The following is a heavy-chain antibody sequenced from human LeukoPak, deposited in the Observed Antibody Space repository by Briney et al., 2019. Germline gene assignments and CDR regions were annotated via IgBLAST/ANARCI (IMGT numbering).Heavy chain of an antibody. D-gene: IGHD6-19*01. V-gene: IGHV3-23*01. J-gene: IGHJ4*02. CDR2: ISGSGGST. CDR3: AKDPGYSSGWPVFDY. CDR1: GFTFSGYA. Sequence: PGGSLRLSCAASGFTFSGYAMSWVRQAPGKGLEWVSAISGSGGSTYYADSVKGRFTISRDNSKNTLYLQMNSLRAEDTAVYYCAKDPGYSSGWPVFDYWGQGTLVTVSS.